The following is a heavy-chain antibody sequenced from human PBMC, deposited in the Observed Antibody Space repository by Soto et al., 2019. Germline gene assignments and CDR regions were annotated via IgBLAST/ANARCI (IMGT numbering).Heavy chain of an antibody. CDR2: INHSGST. Sequence: QVQLQQWGAGLLKPSETLSLTCAVYGGSFSGYYWSWIRQPPGKGLEWIGEINHSGSTNYNPSLKSRVTISVDTSKNQFSLKLSSVTAADTAVYYCASYYGDNPTWFYPWGQGTLVTVSS. CDR1: GGSFSGYY. J-gene: IGHJ5*02. CDR3: ASYYGDNPTWFYP. V-gene: IGHV4-34*01. D-gene: IGHD4-17*01.